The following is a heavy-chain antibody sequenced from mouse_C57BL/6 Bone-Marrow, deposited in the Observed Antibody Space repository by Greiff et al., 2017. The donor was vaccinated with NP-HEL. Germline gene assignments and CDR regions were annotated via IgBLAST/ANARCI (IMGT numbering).Heavy chain of an antibody. CDR3: ARPPYGSSYDWYFDV. J-gene: IGHJ1*03. CDR1: GFTFSDYY. V-gene: IGHV5-12*01. Sequence: EVQLQESGGDLVKPGGSLKLSCAASGFTFSDYYMYWVRQTPEQRLEWVAYISNGGGSTYYPDTVKGRFTISRDNAKNTLYLQMSRLKSEDAAMYYCARPPYGSSYDWYFDVWGTGTTVTVSS. D-gene: IGHD1-1*01. CDR2: ISNGGGST.